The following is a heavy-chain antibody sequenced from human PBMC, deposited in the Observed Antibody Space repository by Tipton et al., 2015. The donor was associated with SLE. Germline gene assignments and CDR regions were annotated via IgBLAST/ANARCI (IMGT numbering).Heavy chain of an antibody. CDR1: GGSISSGAYL. Sequence: TLSLTCTVSGGSISSGAYLWSWIRQHPGKGLEWIGYIYYSGSTNYNPSLKSRVTISVDTSKNQFSLKLSSVTAADTAVYYCARDREVATISYYYYYMDVWGKGTTVTVSS. J-gene: IGHJ6*03. V-gene: IGHV4-31*03. CDR3: ARDREVATISYYYYYMDV. D-gene: IGHD5-12*01. CDR2: IYYSGST.